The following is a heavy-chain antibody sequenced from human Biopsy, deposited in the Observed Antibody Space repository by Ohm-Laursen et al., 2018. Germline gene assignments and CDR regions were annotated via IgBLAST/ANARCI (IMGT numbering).Heavy chain of an antibody. V-gene: IGHV4-59*01. J-gene: IGHJ4*02. CDR1: GGSISGYH. CDR3: ARMPHFDY. CDR2: STYTGGI. Sequence: GTLSLTCTVSGGSISGYHWSWIRKSPGKGLEWLAYSTYTGGITSNPSLNGRATMSLDTSKNQFPLRLIYVTAADTAVYYCARMPHFDYWGQGILVTVSS. D-gene: IGHD2-2*01.